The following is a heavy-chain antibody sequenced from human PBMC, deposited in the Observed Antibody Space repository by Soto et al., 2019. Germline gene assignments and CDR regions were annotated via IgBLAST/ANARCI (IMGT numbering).Heavy chain of an antibody. CDR2: IWYDGSNK. CDR1: GFTFSSYG. V-gene: IGHV3-33*01. Sequence: QVQLVESGGGVVQPGRSLRLSCAASGFTFSSYGIHWVRQAPGKGLEWVAVIWYDGSNKYYADSVKSRFTISRDNSKNTRFRQRNSLRAEDTAVYDCAREYNFQVDYWGQGTRVTVSS. J-gene: IGHJ4*02. CDR3: AREYNFQVDY. D-gene: IGHD1-1*01.